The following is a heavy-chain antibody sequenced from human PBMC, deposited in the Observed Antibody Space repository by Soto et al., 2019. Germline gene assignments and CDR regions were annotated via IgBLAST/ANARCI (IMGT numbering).Heavy chain of an antibody. J-gene: IGHJ4*02. Sequence: GSLRLFCSASWFTLKDQAMHWARQAPGKGLEWVAVVSHDGRNTHYADSVKGRFTISRDSSKNTVSLEMTSLRAEDTAVYYCAKGGRQWLVTSDFNYWGQGALVTVSS. CDR1: WFTLKDQA. D-gene: IGHD6-19*01. CDR2: VSHDGRNT. CDR3: AKGGRQWLVTSDFNY. V-gene: IGHV3-30*18.